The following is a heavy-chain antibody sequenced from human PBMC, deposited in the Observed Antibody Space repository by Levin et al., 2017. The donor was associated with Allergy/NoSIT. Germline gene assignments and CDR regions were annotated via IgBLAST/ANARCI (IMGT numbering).Heavy chain of an antibody. CDR2: FYDSGST. J-gene: IGHJ6*02. Sequence: PSETLSLTCTVSGGSISSDYWSWIRQPPGKGLEWIGYFYDSGSTNYNPSLKSRVTISLDASKTHFSLKLTSLTAADSAIYYCAREHFYYGMDVWGQGTTVTVSS. CDR3: AREHFYYGMDV. CDR1: GGSISSDY. V-gene: IGHV4-59*01.